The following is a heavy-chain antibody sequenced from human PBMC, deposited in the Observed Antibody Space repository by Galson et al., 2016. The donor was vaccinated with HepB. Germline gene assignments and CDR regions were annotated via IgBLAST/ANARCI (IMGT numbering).Heavy chain of an antibody. D-gene: IGHD7-27*01. CDR2: TYYRSKWHF. J-gene: IGHJ4*02. CDR1: GDSVSSNSAG. V-gene: IGHV6-1*01. CDR3: ARSYLLGRGFGS. Sequence: CAISGDSVSSNSAGCYWIRQSPSRGLEWLGRTYYRSKWHFDYAESVESRIAINPDTAKNQFSLQLNSVTPEDTSIYYCARSYLLGRGFGSWGQGTLVTVSS.